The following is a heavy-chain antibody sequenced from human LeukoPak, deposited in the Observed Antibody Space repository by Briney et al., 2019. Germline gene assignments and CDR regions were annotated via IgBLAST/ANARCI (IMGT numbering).Heavy chain of an antibody. CDR2: AYYRSNWDN. D-gene: IGHD3-10*01. V-gene: IGHV6-1*01. Sequence: SQTLSLTCAISGDSVSSNSATWNWIRQSPSRCLEWLGRAYYRSNWDNDYAVSVKRRITINPDTSKNQFSLQLKSVTPEDTAVYYCARNYYGSGSYYSHFDYWGQGTLVTVSS. CDR3: ARNYYGSGSYYSHFDY. J-gene: IGHJ4*02. CDR1: GDSVSSNSAT.